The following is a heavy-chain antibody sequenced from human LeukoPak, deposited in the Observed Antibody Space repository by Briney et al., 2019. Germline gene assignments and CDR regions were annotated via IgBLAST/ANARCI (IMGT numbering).Heavy chain of an antibody. CDR2: IWFDGSNK. CDR1: GFTFSNYG. D-gene: IGHD6-19*01. J-gene: IGHJ6*02. V-gene: IGHV3-30*02. Sequence: GGSLRLSCAASGFTFSNYGMHWVRQAPGKGLEWVAVIWFDGSNKYYTDSVKGRFTISRDNSKNTLYLQMNSLRAEDTAVYYCAKVPYSSGWYEGYYYYGMDVWGQGTTVTVSS. CDR3: AKVPYSSGWYEGYYYYGMDV.